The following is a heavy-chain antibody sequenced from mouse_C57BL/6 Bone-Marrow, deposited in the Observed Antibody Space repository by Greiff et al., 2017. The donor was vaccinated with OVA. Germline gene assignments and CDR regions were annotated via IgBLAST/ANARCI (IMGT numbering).Heavy chain of an antibody. D-gene: IGHD1-1*01. V-gene: IGHV1-55*01. CDR2: IYPGSGST. Sequence: QVQLQQPGAELVKPGASVKMSCKASGYTFTSYWITWVKQRPGQGLEWIGDIYPGSGSTNYNEKFKSKATLTVDTSSSTAYMQLSSLTSEVSAVYYCAVYYGSSYLYYYAMDYWGQGTSVTVSS. CDR1: GYTFTSYW. J-gene: IGHJ4*01. CDR3: AVYYGSSYLYYYAMDY.